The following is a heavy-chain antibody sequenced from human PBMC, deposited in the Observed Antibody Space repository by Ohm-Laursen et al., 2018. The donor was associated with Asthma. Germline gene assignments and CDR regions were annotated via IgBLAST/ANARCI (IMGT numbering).Heavy chain of an antibody. Sequence: GSLRLSCAASGFTFTTFWMHWVRQAPGKGLVWVSRINSDGRNTIYADSVKGRFTISRDNSKNTLYLQMNSLRAEDTAVYYCAKGSTYGMDVWGQGTTVTVSS. CDR2: INSDGRNT. J-gene: IGHJ6*02. CDR3: AKGSTYGMDV. V-gene: IGHV3-74*01. CDR1: GFTFTTFW.